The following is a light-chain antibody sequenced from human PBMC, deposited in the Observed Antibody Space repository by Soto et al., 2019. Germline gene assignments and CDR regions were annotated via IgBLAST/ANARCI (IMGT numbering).Light chain of an antibody. CDR1: QSISSY. V-gene: IGKV1-39*01. CDR3: QQSYSTPIT. CDR2: AES. J-gene: IGKJ5*01. Sequence: DIQMTQSPSSLSASVGDRVTITCRASQSISSYLNWYQQKPGKAPKILIYAESSLQSGVPSRFSGSGSGTDLTLTISSLQPEDFATYYCQQSYSTPITXGQGTRLEIK.